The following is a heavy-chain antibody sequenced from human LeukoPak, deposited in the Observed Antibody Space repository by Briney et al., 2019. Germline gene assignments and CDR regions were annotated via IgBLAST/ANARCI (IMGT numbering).Heavy chain of an antibody. CDR1: GFVFSNYW. D-gene: IGHD3-3*01. V-gene: IGHV3-74*01. Sequence: GGSLRLSCAASGFVFSNYWMHWVRQGPGKELVWVARISGDGRATTYADSVKGRFTISRDNAMSTAFLQMNSLRAEDTAVYYCARTIPFDYWGQGTLVTVSS. CDR2: ISGDGRAT. J-gene: IGHJ4*02. CDR3: ARTIPFDY.